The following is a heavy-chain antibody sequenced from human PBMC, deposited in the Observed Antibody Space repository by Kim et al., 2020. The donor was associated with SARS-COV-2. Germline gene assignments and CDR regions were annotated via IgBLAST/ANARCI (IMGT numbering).Heavy chain of an antibody. CDR2: T. CDR3: AREGWESRFDY. J-gene: IGHJ4*02. V-gene: IGHV4-39*07. D-gene: IGHD1-26*01. Sequence: THSPPPLKSRVTKSVATAKNQFSLKLSSVTAADTAVYYCAREGWESRFDYWGQGTLVTVSS.